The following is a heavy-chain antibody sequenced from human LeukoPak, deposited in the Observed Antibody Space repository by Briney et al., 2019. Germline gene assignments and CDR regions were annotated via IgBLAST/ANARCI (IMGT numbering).Heavy chain of an antibody. CDR2: ISSSSSYI. J-gene: IGHJ6*03. V-gene: IGHV3-21*01. D-gene: IGHD3-10*01. CDR3: ARAGLEFAYYYYMDV. CDR1: GFTFSSYS. Sequence: GGSLRLSCAASGFTFSSYSMNWVRQAPGKGLEWVSSISSSSSYIYYADSVKGRFTISRDNAKNSLYLQMNSLRVEDTAVYYCARAGLEFAYYYYMDVWGKGTTVTVSS.